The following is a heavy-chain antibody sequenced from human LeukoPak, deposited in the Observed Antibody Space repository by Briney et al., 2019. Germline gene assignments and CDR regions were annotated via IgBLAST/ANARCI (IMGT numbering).Heavy chain of an antibody. CDR2: INWNGGST. CDR3: ARGDSSGYYIDY. J-gene: IGHJ4*02. CDR1: GFTFSSYE. D-gene: IGHD3-22*01. Sequence: GGSLRLSCAASGFTFSSYEMNWVRQAPGKGLEWVSGINWNGGSTGYADSVKGRFTISRDNAKNSLYLQMNSLRAEDTALYYCARGDSSGYYIDYWGQGTLVTVPS. V-gene: IGHV3-20*04.